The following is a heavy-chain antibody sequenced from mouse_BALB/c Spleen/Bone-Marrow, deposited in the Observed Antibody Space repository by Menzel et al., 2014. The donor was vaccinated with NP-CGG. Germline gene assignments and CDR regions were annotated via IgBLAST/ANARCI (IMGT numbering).Heavy chain of an antibody. CDR3: AVYDYEGFAY. CDR2: IGPANGNT. Sequence: DVQLQESGAELVKPGASVKLSCTASGFNIKDTYMHWVKQRPEQGLEWIGRIGPANGNTKYDPKFQGKATITADTSSNTAYLQLSSLTSEDTAVYYCAVYDYEGFAYWGQGTLVTVSA. CDR1: GFNIKDTY. V-gene: IGHV14-3*02. D-gene: IGHD2-4*01. J-gene: IGHJ3*01.